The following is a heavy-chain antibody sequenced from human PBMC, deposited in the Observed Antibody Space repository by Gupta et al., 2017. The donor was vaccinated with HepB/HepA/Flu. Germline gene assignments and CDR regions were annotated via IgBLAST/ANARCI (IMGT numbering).Heavy chain of an antibody. D-gene: IGHD3-3*01. J-gene: IGHJ4*02. Sequence: EVQLLESGGGLVQPGGSLRLSCAASGFTFSSYAMSWVRPAPGKGLEWVSAISGSGGSTYYADSVKGRFTISRDNSKNTLYLQMNSLRAEDTAVYYCAKRAYTIFGVVTMGYYFDYWGQGTLVTVSS. CDR1: GFTFSSYA. V-gene: IGHV3-23*01. CDR2: ISGSGGST. CDR3: AKRAYTIFGVVTMGYYFDY.